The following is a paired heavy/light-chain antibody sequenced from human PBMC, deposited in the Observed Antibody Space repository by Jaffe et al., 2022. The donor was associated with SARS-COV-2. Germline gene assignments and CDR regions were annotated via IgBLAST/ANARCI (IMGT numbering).Heavy chain of an antibody. CDR2: IYTSGST. Sequence: QVQLQESGPGLVKPSQTLSLTCSVSGDSISSGSYYWSWIRQPAGKRLEWIGRIYTSGSTNYNPSLKSRVTISLEASKNQVSLRVTSVTAADTAVYYCASDTNSAAWYFELWGPGTLVTVSS. CDR3: ASDTNSAAWYFEL. CDR1: GDSISSGSYY. D-gene: IGHD1-1*01. J-gene: IGHJ2*01. V-gene: IGHV4-61*02.
Light chain of an antibody. Sequence: EIVMTQSPATLSVSPGERAILSCRASQSINTNLVWYQQKPGQAPRLLMYAASTRVTGIPARFSGSGSGTEFTLTISSLQSEDFAVYYCQQYNDWPLYTFGQGTKLEI. CDR3: QQYNDWPLYT. J-gene: IGKJ2*01. CDR2: AAS. CDR1: QSINTN. V-gene: IGKV3-15*01.